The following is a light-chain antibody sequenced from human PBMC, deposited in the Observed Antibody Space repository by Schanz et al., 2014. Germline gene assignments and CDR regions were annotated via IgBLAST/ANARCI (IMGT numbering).Light chain of an antibody. Sequence: SALTQPASVSGSPGQSITISCTGTSSDVGVYNYVSWYQQLPGKAPKLMIYDASNRPSGVSNRFSGSKSGNTASLTISGLQADDEADYYCSSYTSSSTLVVFGGGTKLTVL. CDR3: SSYTSSSTLVV. V-gene: IGLV2-14*03. CDR2: DAS. J-gene: IGLJ2*01. CDR1: SSDVGVYNY.